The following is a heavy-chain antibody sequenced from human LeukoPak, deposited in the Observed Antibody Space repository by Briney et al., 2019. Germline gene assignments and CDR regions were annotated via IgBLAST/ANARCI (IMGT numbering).Heavy chain of an antibody. J-gene: IGHJ4*02. CDR1: GYTFTGYY. Sequence: GASVKVSCKASGYTFTGYYMHWVRQAPGQGLEWMGWINPNSGGTNYAQKLQGRVTMTTDTSTSTAYMELRSLRSDDTAVYYCARDRYDYVWGSYRTPFDYWGQGTLVTVSS. CDR3: ARDRYDYVWGSYRTPFDY. D-gene: IGHD3-16*02. V-gene: IGHV1-2*02. CDR2: INPNSGGT.